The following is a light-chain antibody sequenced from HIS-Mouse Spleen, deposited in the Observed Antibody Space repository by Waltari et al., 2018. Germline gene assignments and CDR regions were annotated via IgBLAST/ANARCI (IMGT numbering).Light chain of an antibody. J-gene: IGLJ2*01. CDR2: DVS. CDR3: SSYTSSSTSVV. CDR1: SSDAGGYNY. Sequence: QSALTQPASVSGSPGQSITISCTGTSSDAGGYNYVSWYQQHPGKAPKLMIYDVSNRPSGVSNRFSGSKSGNTASLTISGLQAEDEADYYCSSYTSSSTSVVFGGGTKLTVL. V-gene: IGLV2-14*03.